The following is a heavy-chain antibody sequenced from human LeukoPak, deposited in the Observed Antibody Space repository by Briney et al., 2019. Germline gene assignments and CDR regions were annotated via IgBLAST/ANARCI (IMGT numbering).Heavy chain of an antibody. V-gene: IGHV3-21*01. CDR3: ARDLYYFGSGTYYRSDAFDI. D-gene: IGHD3-10*01. CDR2: ISTTSNEI. CDR1: AFTLRSYA. Sequence: PGGSLRLSCAASAFTLRSYAMNWVRQAPGKGLEWVSVISTTSNEIYYADSVKGRFTISRDNSKNSLYLQMYSLRAEDTAVYYCARDLYYFGSGTYYRSDAFDIWGQGTMVTVSA. J-gene: IGHJ3*02.